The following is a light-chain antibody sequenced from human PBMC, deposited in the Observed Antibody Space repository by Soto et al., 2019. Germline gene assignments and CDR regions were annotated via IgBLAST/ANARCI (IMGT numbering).Light chain of an antibody. V-gene: IGKV3-20*01. J-gene: IGKJ5*01. CDR2: GAS. Sequence: EIVLKHSLATLSVYPGESATLSCRASQSIGSSYLAWYQQKPGQAPRLLIYGASSRATGIPDRFSGGGSGTDFSLTISRLDPEDFAVYYCQQYSSSPITFGQGTRLEIK. CDR1: QSIGSSY. CDR3: QQYSSSPIT.